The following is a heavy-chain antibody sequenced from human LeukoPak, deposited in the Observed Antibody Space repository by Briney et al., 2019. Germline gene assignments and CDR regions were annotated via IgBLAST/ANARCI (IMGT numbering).Heavy chain of an antibody. Sequence: ASVKVSCKASGYTLTDYYMHWVRQAPGQGLEWMGWINPNSGGTNYAQKFQGRVTMTTDTSMSTAYMELSRLRSDDTAVYYCARDHLLFRQPPNWFDPWGQGTLVTVSS. J-gene: IGHJ5*02. D-gene: IGHD1-14*01. V-gene: IGHV1-2*02. CDR3: ARDHLLFRQPPNWFDP. CDR1: GYTLTDYY. CDR2: INPNSGGT.